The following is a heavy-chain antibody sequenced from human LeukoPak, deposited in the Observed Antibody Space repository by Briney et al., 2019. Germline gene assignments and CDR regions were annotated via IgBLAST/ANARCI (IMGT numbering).Heavy chain of an antibody. CDR2: IKQDGSEK. Sequence: SGGSLRLSCAASGFTFSSYWMSWVRQAPGKGLEWVANIKQDGSEKYYVDSVKGRFTISRDNAKNSLYLQMNSLRAEDTAVNYCARDHKTYYYGSGTYWGQGTLVTVSS. D-gene: IGHD3-10*01. CDR1: GFTFSSYW. V-gene: IGHV3-7*01. J-gene: IGHJ4*02. CDR3: ARDHKTYYYGSGTY.